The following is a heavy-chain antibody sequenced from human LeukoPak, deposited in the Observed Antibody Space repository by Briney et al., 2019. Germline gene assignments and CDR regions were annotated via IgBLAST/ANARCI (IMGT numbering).Heavy chain of an antibody. CDR2: IYYSGST. V-gene: IGHV4-59*01. CDR3: AGRDYYDSSGYFS. CDR1: GGSISNYY. D-gene: IGHD3-22*01. J-gene: IGHJ4*02. Sequence: ASETLSLTCTVSGGSISNYYWSWIRQPPGKGLEWIGNIYYSGSTNYNPSLKSRVTISVDTSKNQFSLKLSSVTAADTAVYYCAGRDYYDSSGYFSWGQGTLVTVSS.